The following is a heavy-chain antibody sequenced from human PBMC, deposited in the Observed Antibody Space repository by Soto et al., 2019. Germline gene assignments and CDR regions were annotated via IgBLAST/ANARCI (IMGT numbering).Heavy chain of an antibody. CDR2: IIPIFGTA. Sequence: ASVKVSCKASGGTFSSYAISWVRQAPGQGLEWMGGIIPIFGTANYAQKFQGRVTITADESTSTAYMELSSLRSEDTAVYYCARDEGSPYYDILTGYVTNYYGMDVWGQGTTVTVSS. CDR3: ARDEGSPYYDILTGYVTNYYGMDV. V-gene: IGHV1-69*13. D-gene: IGHD3-9*01. CDR1: GGTFSSYA. J-gene: IGHJ6*02.